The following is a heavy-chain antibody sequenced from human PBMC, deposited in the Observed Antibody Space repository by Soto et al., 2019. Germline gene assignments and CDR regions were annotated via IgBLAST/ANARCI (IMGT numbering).Heavy chain of an antibody. V-gene: IGHV4-38-2*02. J-gene: IGHJ4*02. Sequence: SETLSLTCTVSGYSINSDDYWGWIRQPPGKGLEWIASIYHSVSTFYNPSLRSRVTISIDTSKNQFSLRLTAVTAADTAIYYCAKAEEASGNVNSFFDTWGQGTLVTVSS. CDR3: AKAEEASGNVNSFFDT. D-gene: IGHD2-15*01. CDR1: GYSINSDDY. CDR2: IYHSVST.